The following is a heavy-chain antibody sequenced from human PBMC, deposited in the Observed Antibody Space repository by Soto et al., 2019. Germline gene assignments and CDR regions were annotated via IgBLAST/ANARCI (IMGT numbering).Heavy chain of an antibody. Sequence: ASVKVSCKASGGTFSSYAISWVRQAPGQGLEWMGGIIPIFGTANYAQKFQGRVTITADESTSTAYMELSSLRSEDTAVYYCARDHRVGADPYFDYWGQGTLVTVSS. V-gene: IGHV1-69*13. J-gene: IGHJ4*02. CDR3: ARDHRVGADPYFDY. CDR1: GGTFSSYA. CDR2: IIPIFGTA. D-gene: IGHD1-26*01.